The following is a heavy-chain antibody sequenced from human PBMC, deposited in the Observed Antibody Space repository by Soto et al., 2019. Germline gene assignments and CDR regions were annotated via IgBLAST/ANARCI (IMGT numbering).Heavy chain of an antibody. CDR1: GFTFSRYA. CDR3: AKDNLGGEVRVGWYFDL. J-gene: IGHJ2*01. V-gene: IGHV3-23*01. CDR2: IRPSGVNT. Sequence: EVQLLESGGGLVQPGGSLRLSCAASGFTFSRYAMTWVRQAPGRGLEWVSAIRPSGVNTYYADSVKGRFTISRDDSKDTLYLQMTSLRADGTAVYYCAKDNLGGEVRVGWYFDLWGRGTLVTVSS. D-gene: IGHD1-26*01.